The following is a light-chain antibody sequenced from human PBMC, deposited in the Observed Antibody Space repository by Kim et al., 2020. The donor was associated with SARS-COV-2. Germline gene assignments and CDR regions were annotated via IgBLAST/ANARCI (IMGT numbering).Light chain of an antibody. J-gene: IGKJ2*01. Sequence: SASVGDRVTIACRASQDIGNYLAWFQQKPGKAPESLIFAASGLQSGVPSRFSGSGSGTDFTLTISSLQPEDFATYYCHQYNSYPFTYGQGTKLEI. CDR2: AAS. V-gene: IGKV1-16*01. CDR1: QDIGNY. CDR3: HQYNSYPFT.